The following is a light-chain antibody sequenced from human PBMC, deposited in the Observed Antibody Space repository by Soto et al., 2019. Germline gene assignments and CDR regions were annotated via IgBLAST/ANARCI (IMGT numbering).Light chain of an antibody. CDR1: QSVTSN. J-gene: IGKJ4*01. CDR3: QQYSQWPLT. V-gene: IGKV3-15*01. CDR2: GVS. Sequence: EIVMTQSPATLSVSPGERSTLSCRASQSVTSNLAWYQQKPGQAPRLLMYGVSTRATGIPARFVGSGSATEFTLTISSLQSEDFAVYYCQQYSQWPLTFGGGTKVDIK.